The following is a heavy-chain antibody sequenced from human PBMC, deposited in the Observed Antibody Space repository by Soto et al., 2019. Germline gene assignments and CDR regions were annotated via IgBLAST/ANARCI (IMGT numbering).Heavy chain of an antibody. CDR2: ISAYNGNT. CDR1: GYTFTSYG. CDR3: ARVGRHCSSTSCHNYYYYYGMDV. J-gene: IGHJ6*02. D-gene: IGHD2-2*01. V-gene: IGHV1-18*04. Sequence: GASVKVSCKASGYTFTSYGISWVRQAPGQGLEWMGWISAYNGNTNYAQKLQGRVTMTTDTSTSTAYMELRSLRSDDTAVYYCARVGRHCSSTSCHNYYYYYGMDVWGQGTTVTVS.